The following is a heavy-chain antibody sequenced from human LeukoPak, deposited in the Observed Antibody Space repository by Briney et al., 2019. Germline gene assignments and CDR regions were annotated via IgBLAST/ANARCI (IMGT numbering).Heavy chain of an antibody. CDR3: ARQSLDGGSCYDY. CDR2: MNPNSGNT. D-gene: IGHD2-15*01. Sequence: WASVKVSCKASGYSFSTFDINWVRQAPGQGPEWMGWMNPNSGNTGYAQKFQGRVTLTRSTSMTTVYMELSSLRSEDTAVYYCARQSLDGGSCYDYWGQGTPVTISS. J-gene: IGHJ4*02. CDR1: GYSFSTFD. V-gene: IGHV1-8*01.